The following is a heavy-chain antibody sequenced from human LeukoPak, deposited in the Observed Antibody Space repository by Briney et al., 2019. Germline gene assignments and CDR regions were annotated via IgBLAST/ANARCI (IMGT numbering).Heavy chain of an antibody. CDR2: ITSSSSYI. CDR1: GGSFSGYY. D-gene: IGHD4-11*01. Sequence: ETLSLTCAVYGGSFSGYYWSWIRQPPGKGLEWVSSITSSSSYIYYADSVKGRFTISRDNAKNSLYLQMNSLRAEDTAVYYCARLYDDYTNGHFDSWGQGTLVTVSS. CDR3: ARLYDDYTNGHFDS. V-gene: IGHV3-21*01. J-gene: IGHJ4*02.